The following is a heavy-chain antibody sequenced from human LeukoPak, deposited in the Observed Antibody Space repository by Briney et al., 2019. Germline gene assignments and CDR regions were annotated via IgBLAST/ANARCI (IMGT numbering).Heavy chain of an antibody. CDR3: ARVPQLRYSDPRGGDV. CDR1: GYTFTSYG. V-gene: IGHV1-18*01. CDR2: ISAYNGNT. D-gene: IGHD3-9*01. Sequence: GASVKVSCKASGYTFTSYGISWVRQAPGQGLEWMGWISAYNGNTNYAQKLQGRVTMTTDTSTSTAYMELRSLRSDDTAVYYCARVPQLRYSDPRGGDVWGKGTTVTVSS. J-gene: IGHJ6*04.